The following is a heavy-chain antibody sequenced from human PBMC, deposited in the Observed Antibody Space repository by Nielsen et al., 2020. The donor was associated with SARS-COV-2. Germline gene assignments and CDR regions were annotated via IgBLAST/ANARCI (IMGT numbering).Heavy chain of an antibody. CDR2: IYYSGST. J-gene: IGHJ6*02. CDR3: ARDLWVPAIGGGMDV. CDR1: GGSISSGGYY. Sequence: TLSLTCTVSGGSISSGGYYWSWIRQHPGKGLEWIGYIYYSGSTYYNPSLKSRVTISVDTSKNQFSLKLSSVTAADTAVYYCARDLWVPAIGGGMDVWGQGTTVTVSS. D-gene: IGHD2-2*01. V-gene: IGHV4-31*03.